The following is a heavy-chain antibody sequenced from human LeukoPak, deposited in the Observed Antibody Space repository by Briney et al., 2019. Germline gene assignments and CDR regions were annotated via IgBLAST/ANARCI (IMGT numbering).Heavy chain of an antibody. CDR2: IYSGGST. J-gene: IGHJ6*02. CDR1: GFTVSSNY. Sequence: GGSLRLSCAASGFTVSSNYMSWVRQAPGKGLEWVSVIYSGGSTYYADSVKGRFTISRDNSKNTLYLQMNSLRAEDTAVYYCARSLVAAAGYYYGMDVWGQGTTVTVSS. CDR3: ARSLVAAAGYYYGMDV. D-gene: IGHD6-13*01. V-gene: IGHV3-53*01.